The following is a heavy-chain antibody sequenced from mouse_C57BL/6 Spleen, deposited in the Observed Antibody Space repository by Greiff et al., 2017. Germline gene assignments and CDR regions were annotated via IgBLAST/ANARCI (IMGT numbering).Heavy chain of an antibody. Sequence: EVMLVESGGGLVKPGGSLKLSCAASGFTFSSYAMSWVRQTPEKRLEWVATISDGGSYTYYPDNVKGRFTISRDNAKNNLYLQMSHLKSEDTAMYYCAREGLRRGFAYWGQGTLVTVSA. V-gene: IGHV5-4*01. CDR3: AREGLRRGFAY. CDR2: ISDGGSYT. D-gene: IGHD2-4*01. CDR1: GFTFSSYA. J-gene: IGHJ3*01.